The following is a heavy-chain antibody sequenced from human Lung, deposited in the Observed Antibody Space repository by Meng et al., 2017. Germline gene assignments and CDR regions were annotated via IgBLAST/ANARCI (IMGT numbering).Heavy chain of an antibody. CDR1: GRSISDYY. J-gene: IGHJ4*02. CDR3: ARGPTTMAHDFDY. V-gene: IGHV4-34*01. CDR2: NTHSGST. D-gene: IGHD5-24*01. Sequence: QVLVQRGGVGRSNLSETRTPTCGVSGRSISDYYWSWKRQPQGQGLVWIGENTHSGSTNYSLSLESRATISVDTSQNNLSLKLSSVTAADSAVYYCARGPTTMAHDFDYWGQGTLVTVSS.